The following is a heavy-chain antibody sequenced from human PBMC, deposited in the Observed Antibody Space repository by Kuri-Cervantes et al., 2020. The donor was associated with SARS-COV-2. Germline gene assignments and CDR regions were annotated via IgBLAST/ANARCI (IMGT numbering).Heavy chain of an antibody. Sequence: SVKVSCKASGGTFSSYAISWVRQAPGQGLEWMGGIIPILGIANYAQKFQGRVTITADKSTSTAYMELSSLRSEDTAVYYCARGLSVVTHFDYWGQGTLVTVSS. CDR2: IIPILGIA. V-gene: IGHV1-69*10. CDR3: ARGLSVVTHFDY. D-gene: IGHD2-21*02. J-gene: IGHJ4*02. CDR1: GGTFSSYA.